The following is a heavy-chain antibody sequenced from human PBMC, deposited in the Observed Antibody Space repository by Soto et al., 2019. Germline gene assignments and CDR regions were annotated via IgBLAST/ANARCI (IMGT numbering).Heavy chain of an antibody. J-gene: IGHJ5*02. CDR3: ARQGKVLRHNRIAP. CDR2: IYYSGTT. V-gene: IGHV4-39*01. CDR1: GGSINSSSPY. Sequence: SETLSLTCTVSGGSINSSSPYWGWIRQPPGQGLEWIGSIYYSGTTYYNPSLKSRVTISVDTSKNQFSLNLSSVTAADTAVYYCARQGKVLRHNRIAPRGQGTLVPVSS. D-gene: IGHD3-16*01.